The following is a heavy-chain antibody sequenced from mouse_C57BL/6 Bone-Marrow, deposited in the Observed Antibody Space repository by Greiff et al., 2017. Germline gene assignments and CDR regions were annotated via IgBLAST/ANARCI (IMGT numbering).Heavy chain of an antibody. D-gene: IGHD1-1*01. CDR2: IDPSDSET. CDR3: ARDYYGSSYWYFDV. CDR1: GYTFTSYW. Sequence: QVQLQQPGAELVRPGSSVKLSCKASGYTFTSYWMHWVKQRPIQGLEWIGNIDPSDSETHYTQKFKDKATLTVDKSSSTAYMQLSSLTSEDSAVYCGARDYYGSSYWYFDVWGTGTTVTVSS. V-gene: IGHV1-52*01. J-gene: IGHJ1*03.